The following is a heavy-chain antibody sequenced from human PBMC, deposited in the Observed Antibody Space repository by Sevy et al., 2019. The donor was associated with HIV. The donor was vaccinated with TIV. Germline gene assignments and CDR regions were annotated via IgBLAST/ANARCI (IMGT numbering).Heavy chain of an antibody. CDR2: IYYSGST. CDR1: GGSISSSSYY. J-gene: IGHJ4*02. V-gene: IGHV4-39*01. D-gene: IGHD3-10*01. Sequence: SETLSLTCTVSGGSISSSSYYWGWIRQPPGKGLEWIGSIYYSGSTYYNPSLKSRVTISVDTSKYQFSLKLSSVTAADTAVYYCASPPGYYYGSGSYYKPDYYFDYWGQGTLVTVSS. CDR3: ASPPGYYYGSGSYYKPDYYFDY.